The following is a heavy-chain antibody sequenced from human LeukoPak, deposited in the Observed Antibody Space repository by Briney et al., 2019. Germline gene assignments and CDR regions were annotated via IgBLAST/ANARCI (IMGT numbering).Heavy chain of an antibody. J-gene: IGHJ4*02. V-gene: IGHV3-21*06. CDR2: IGPTGSDR. Sequence: GSLRLSCTASGLTFSTSGFNWVRQAPGKGLEWVASIGPTGSDRYRADSIKGRFTISRDNANNFLYLQMNSLRAEDTAVYYCATETNGRHYDYWGQGTLLTVSS. D-gene: IGHD1-14*01. CDR1: GLTFSTSG. CDR3: ATETNGRHYDY.